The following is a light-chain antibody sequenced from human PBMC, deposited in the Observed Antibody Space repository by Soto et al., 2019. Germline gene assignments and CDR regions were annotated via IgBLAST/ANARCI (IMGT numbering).Light chain of an antibody. CDR1: QGIGND. CDR3: QQYNSYPLT. CDR2: AAS. J-gene: IGKJ4*01. V-gene: IGKV1-17*01. Sequence: DIQMTQSPSSLSASVGDRVTITCRASQGIGNDLGWYQQKPEKAPKRLIYAASSLQSGVPSRFSGSESGTQFTLTISSLQPEDFATYYCQQYNSYPLTFGGGNKVEVK.